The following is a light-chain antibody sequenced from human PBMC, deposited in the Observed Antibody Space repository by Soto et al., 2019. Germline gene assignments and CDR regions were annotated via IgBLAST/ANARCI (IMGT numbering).Light chain of an antibody. V-gene: IGKV1-39*01. CDR2: AAS. J-gene: IGKJ1*01. CDR3: QQSYSTPQT. CDR1: QSISSW. Sequence: DIQMTQSPFTLSASVGEIVTITCRASQSISSWLAWYQQKTGKAPKLLIYAASSLQSGVPSRFSGSGYGTDFNLTISSLQTEDFATYYCQQSYSTPQTFGQGTKVDIK.